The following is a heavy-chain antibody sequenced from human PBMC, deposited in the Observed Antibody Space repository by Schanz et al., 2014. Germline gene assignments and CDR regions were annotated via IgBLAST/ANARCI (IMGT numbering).Heavy chain of an antibody. V-gene: IGHV3-53*01. CDR2: IYSGGST. Sequence: EVQLVESGGGLIQPGGSLRLSCAASGFTVSSNYMSWVRQAPGKGLEWVSVIYSGGSTYYADSVKGRFTISRDNSKNTLYLQMNSLRAEDTAVYYCARDRYYGSGSFDYYYYYGMDVWGQGTTVTVSS. CDR3: ARDRYYGSGSFDYYYYYGMDV. CDR1: GFTVSSNY. D-gene: IGHD3-10*01. J-gene: IGHJ6*02.